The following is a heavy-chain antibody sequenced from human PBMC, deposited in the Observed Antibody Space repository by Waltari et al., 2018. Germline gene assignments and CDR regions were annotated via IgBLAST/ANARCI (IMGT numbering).Heavy chain of an antibody. V-gene: IGHV4-34*01. CDR2: INHSGGP. CDR3: ARRTRPSSIRPVHGFDP. Sequence: QVQLQQWGAGLLKPSETLSLTCAVYGGSFSGYYWSWIRQPPGKGLEWIGEINHSGGPNYNPSRKSRVTISVDTSKNQFSLKLSSVTAADTAVYYCARRTRPSSIRPVHGFDPWGQGTLVTVSS. D-gene: IGHD6-13*01. J-gene: IGHJ5*02. CDR1: GGSFSGYY.